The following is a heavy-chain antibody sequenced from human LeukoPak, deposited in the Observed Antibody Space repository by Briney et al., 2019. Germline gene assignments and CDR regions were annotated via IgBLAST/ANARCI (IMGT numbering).Heavy chain of an antibody. V-gene: IGHV1-18*01. CDR2: ITTGNGNT. CDR3: ARDLARGYSYGYNAFDI. J-gene: IGHJ3*02. Sequence: AAVKVSCKSSGYNFNSYGIGWVRQAPRQGLEWMGWITTGNGNTNYAQKVQGRVTRTTDTSTSTAYMELRSLRSDDTAVYFCARDLARGYSYGYNAFDIRGQGTMVTVSS. D-gene: IGHD5-18*01. CDR1: GYNFNSYG.